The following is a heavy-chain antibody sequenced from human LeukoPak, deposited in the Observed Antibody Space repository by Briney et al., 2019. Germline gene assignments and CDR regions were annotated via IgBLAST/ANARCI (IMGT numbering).Heavy chain of an antibody. J-gene: IGHJ3*02. D-gene: IGHD3-10*01. CDR2: ISGSGGST. CDR3: AKEAYYYGSGGGGFDI. V-gene: IGHV3-23*01. CDR1: GFTFSTYW. Sequence: GESLRLSCAASGFTFSTYWMSWVREAPGKGLEWVSGISGSGGSTYYAASVKARFTISSDNSKNTLFLQMNSLRAEDTAVYYCAKEAYYYGSGGGGFDIWGQGTMVTVSS.